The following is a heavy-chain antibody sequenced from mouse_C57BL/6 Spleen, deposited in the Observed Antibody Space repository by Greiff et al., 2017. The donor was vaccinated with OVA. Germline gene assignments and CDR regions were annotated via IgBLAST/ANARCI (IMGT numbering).Heavy chain of an antibody. CDR3: ARSDDYDPYAMDY. V-gene: IGHV5-6*01. J-gene: IGHJ4*01. CDR1: GFTFSSYG. CDR2: ISSGGSYT. D-gene: IGHD2-4*01. Sequence: EVQLQQSGGDLVKPGGSLKLSCAASGFTFSSYGMSWVRQTPDKRLEWVATISSGGSYTYYPDSVKGRFTISRDNAKNTLYLQMSSLKSEDTAMYYCARSDDYDPYAMDYWGQGTSVTVSS.